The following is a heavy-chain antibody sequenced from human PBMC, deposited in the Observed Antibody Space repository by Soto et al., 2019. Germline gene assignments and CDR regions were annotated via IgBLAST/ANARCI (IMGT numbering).Heavy chain of an antibody. CDR3: AKWAITMIVVESGDAFDI. CDR2: ISGSGGST. D-gene: IGHD3-22*01. Sequence: GGSLRLSCAASGFTFSSYAMSWVRQAPGKGLEWVSAISGSGGSTYYADSVKGRFTISRDNSKNTLYLQMNSLRAEDTAVYYCAKWAITMIVVESGDAFDIWGQGTMVTVSS. CDR1: GFTFSSYA. V-gene: IGHV3-23*01. J-gene: IGHJ3*02.